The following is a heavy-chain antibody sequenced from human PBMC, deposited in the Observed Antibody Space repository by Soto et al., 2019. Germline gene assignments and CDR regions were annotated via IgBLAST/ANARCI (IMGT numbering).Heavy chain of an antibody. D-gene: IGHD6-19*01. Sequence: QVQLVESGGGVVQPGRSLRLSCAASGFTFSSYAMHWVRQAPGKGLEWVAVISYDGSNKYYADSVKGRFTISRDNSKNRLSLQMNGLRAEDTAVYYCARPNPIPYSSGWSYFDYWGQGTLVTVSS. CDR1: GFTFSSYA. V-gene: IGHV3-30-3*01. CDR2: ISYDGSNK. CDR3: ARPNPIPYSSGWSYFDY. J-gene: IGHJ4*02.